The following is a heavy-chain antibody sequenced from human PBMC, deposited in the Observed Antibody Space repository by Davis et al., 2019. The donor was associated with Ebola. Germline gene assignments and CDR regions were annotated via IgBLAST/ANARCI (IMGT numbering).Heavy chain of an antibody. Sequence: PGGSLRLSCAASGFTFSTYYINWVRQAPGKGLEWVSVMYADGSTYNADSVKARFTVSRDNSTNTVYLQMNSLRAEDTAAYYCARGSLWGRGTLVIVSS. CDR3: ARGSL. CDR2: MYADGST. V-gene: IGHV3-66*01. J-gene: IGHJ4*02. CDR1: GFTFSTYY.